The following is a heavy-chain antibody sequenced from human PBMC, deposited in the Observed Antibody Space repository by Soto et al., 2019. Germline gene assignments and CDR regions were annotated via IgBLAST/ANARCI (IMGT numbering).Heavy chain of an antibody. J-gene: IGHJ6*02. CDR3: ARPYSSSWYYYYGMDV. CDR1: GGSISSSNW. D-gene: IGHD6-13*01. CDR2: IYHSGST. Sequence: PSETLSLTCAVSGGSISSSNWWSWVRQPPGKGLEWIGEIYHSGSTNYNPSLKSRVTISVDKSKNQFSLKLSSVTAADTAVYYCARPYSSSWYYYYGMDVWGQGTTVTV. V-gene: IGHV4-4*02.